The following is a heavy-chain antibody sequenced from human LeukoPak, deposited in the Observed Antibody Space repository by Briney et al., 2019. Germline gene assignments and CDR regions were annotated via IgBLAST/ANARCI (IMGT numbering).Heavy chain of an antibody. V-gene: IGHV1-69*04. Sequence: SVKVSCKASGGTSSSYAISWVRQAPGQGLEWMGRIIPILGIANYAQKFQGRVTITADKSTSTAYMELSSLRSEDTAVYYCARDQNDDSSGYPFDYWGQGTLVTVSS. D-gene: IGHD3-22*01. CDR1: GGTSSSYA. CDR2: IIPILGIA. CDR3: ARDQNDDSSGYPFDY. J-gene: IGHJ4*02.